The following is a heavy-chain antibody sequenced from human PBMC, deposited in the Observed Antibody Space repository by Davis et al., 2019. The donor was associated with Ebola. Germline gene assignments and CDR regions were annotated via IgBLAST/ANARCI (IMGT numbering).Heavy chain of an antibody. CDR2: IIPMLGIA. V-gene: IGHV1-69*04. CDR1: GYTFTSYG. J-gene: IGHJ4*02. D-gene: IGHD6-13*01. CDR3: ATKYSSSWYYFDY. Sequence: AASVKVSCKASGYTFTSYGISWVRQAPGQGLEWMGRIIPMLGIANYAQKFQGRVTITADKSTSTAYMELSSLRAEDTAVYYCATKYSSSWYYFDYWGQGTLVTVSS.